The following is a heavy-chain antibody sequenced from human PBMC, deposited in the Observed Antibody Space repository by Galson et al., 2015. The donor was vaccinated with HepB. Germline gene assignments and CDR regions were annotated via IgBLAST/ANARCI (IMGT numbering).Heavy chain of an antibody. V-gene: IGHV3-30-3*01. Sequence: SLRLSCATSGFMFSNYAMHWVRQAPGKGLEWVAVISYDGTNKDYIDSVWGRFTISRDNSQSTLDLQMNSLRPEDTAVYYCAGGGVYYYGDSWGQGTLVTVSS. J-gene: IGHJ4*02. CDR2: ISYDGTNK. CDR3: AGGGVYYYGDS. CDR1: GFMFSNYA. D-gene: IGHD1-26*01.